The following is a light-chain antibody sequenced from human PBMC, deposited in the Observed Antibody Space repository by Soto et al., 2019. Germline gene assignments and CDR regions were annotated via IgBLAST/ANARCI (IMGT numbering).Light chain of an antibody. CDR2: EVS. CDR3: SSYTSSSTRV. V-gene: IGLV2-14*01. Sequence: QSALTQPASVSGSPGQSITISCTGTSSEVGGYNYVYWYQQHPGKAPKLMIYEVSNRPSGVSNRFSGSKSGNTASLTISGLQAEDEADYYCSSYTSSSTRVFGGGTKLTVL. CDR1: SSEVGGYNY. J-gene: IGLJ3*02.